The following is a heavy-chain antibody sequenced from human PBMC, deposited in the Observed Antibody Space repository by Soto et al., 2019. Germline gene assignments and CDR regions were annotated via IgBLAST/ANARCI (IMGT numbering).Heavy chain of an antibody. D-gene: IGHD3-22*01. CDR3: ERERDYYDSSGYYLDV. J-gene: IGHJ6*02. V-gene: IGHV3-13*01. Sequence: EVQLVESGGGLVQPGGSLRLSCAASGFTFSSYDMHWVRQATGKGLEWVSALGTAGVTYYPGSVKGRFTITRENAENSWYLQMNSLRDEDTAVYYCERERDYYDSSGYYLDVWGQGTTVTVSS. CDR1: GFTFSSYD. CDR2: LGTAGVT.